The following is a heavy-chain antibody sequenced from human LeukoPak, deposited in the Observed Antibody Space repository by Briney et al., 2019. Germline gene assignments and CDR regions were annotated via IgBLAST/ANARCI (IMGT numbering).Heavy chain of an antibody. J-gene: IGHJ5*02. CDR2: ISYDGSNK. V-gene: IGHV3-30*04. Sequence: GGSLRLSCAASGFTFSSYAMHWVRQAPGKGLEWVAVISYDGSNKYYADSVKGRFTISRDNSKNTLYLQMNSLRAEDTAVYYCARDRESSWYGWFDPWGQGTLVTVSS. CDR1: GFTFSSYA. D-gene: IGHD6-13*01. CDR3: ARDRESSWYGWFDP.